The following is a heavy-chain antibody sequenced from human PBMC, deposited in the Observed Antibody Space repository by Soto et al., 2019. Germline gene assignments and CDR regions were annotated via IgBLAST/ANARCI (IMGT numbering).Heavy chain of an antibody. CDR2: ICDGGDNT. Sequence: GGSLRLSCAASGFTFSSYGMHWVRQAPGKGLEWVAAICDGGDNTYDADSVKGRFTISRDNSKNTLYLQMNSLRAEDTAVYYCAKGIYSYGYNSFDYWSQGTLVTVSS. D-gene: IGHD5-18*01. CDR1: GFTFSSYG. V-gene: IGHV3-33*06. J-gene: IGHJ4*02. CDR3: AKGIYSYGYNSFDY.